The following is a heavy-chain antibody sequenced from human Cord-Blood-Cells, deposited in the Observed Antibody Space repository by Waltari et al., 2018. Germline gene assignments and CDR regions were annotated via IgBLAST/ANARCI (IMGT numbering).Heavy chain of an antibody. CDR1: GTFSSYA. D-gene: IGHD2-2*01. CDR3: ASGRSSTSCYDY. CDR2: IIPIFGTA. V-gene: IGHV1-69*01. J-gene: IGHJ4*02. Sequence: GTFSSYAISWVRQAPGQGLEWMGGIIPIFGTANYAQKFQGRVTITADESTSTAYMELSSLRSEDTAVYYCASGRSSTSCYDYWGQGTLVTVSS.